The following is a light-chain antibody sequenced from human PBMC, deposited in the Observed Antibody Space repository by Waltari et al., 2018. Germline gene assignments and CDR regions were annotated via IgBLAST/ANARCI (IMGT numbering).Light chain of an antibody. V-gene: IGKV3-15*01. CDR2: GAS. CDR3: QQYENWPLT. CDR1: QSVNGK. J-gene: IGKJ4*01. Sequence: EVVMTQSPATLSVSPGERASLSCRARQSVNGKLVWYQLKPGQPPRVLIYGASTRATGIPARFSGSGSGTEFSLTITSLQSEDAAVYHCQQYENWPLTFGGGTKVEIK.